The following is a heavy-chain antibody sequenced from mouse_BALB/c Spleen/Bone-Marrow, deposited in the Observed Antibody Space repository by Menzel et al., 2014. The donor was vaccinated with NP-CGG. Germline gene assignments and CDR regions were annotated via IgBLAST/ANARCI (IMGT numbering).Heavy chain of an antibody. V-gene: IGHV1-14*01. D-gene: IGHD2-14*01. CDR1: GYTFTSYV. CDR2: INPYNDGT. Sequence: EVQVVESGPELVKPGASVKMSCKASGYTFTSYVMHWVKQKPGQGLEWIGYINPYNDGTKYNEKLKGKATLTSDKSSSTAYMELSSLTSEDSAVYYCARRGYDEGYYAMDYWGQGTSVTVSS. J-gene: IGHJ4*01. CDR3: ARRGYDEGYYAMDY.